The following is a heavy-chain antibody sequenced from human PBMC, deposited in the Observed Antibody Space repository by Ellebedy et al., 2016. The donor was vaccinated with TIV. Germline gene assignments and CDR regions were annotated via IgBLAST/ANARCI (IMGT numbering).Heavy chain of an antibody. J-gene: IGHJ3*02. V-gene: IGHV4-61*01. CDR2: IYYSGST. Sequence: MPSETLSLTCTVSGGSVSSGSYYWSWIRQPPGKGLEWIGYIYYSGSTNYNPSLKSRVTISVDTSKNQFSLKLSSVTAADTAVYYCARTYYYDSSGYLEFAFDIWGQGTMVTVSS. CDR1: GGSVSSGSYY. D-gene: IGHD3-22*01. CDR3: ARTYYYDSSGYLEFAFDI.